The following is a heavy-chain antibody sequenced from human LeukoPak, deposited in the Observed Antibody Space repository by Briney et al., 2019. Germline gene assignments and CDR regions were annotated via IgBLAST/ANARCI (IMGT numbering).Heavy chain of an antibody. CDR2: ISYDGSNK. D-gene: IGHD2-2*02. CDR3: ARDYCSSTSCYTLQH. Sequence: GGSLRLSCAASGFTFSGYAMHWVRQAPGKGLEWVAVISYDGSNKYYADSVKGRFTISRDNSKNTLYLQMNSLRAEDTAVYYCARDYCSSTSCYTLQHWGQGTLVTVSS. CDR1: GFTFSGYA. J-gene: IGHJ1*01. V-gene: IGHV3-30*01.